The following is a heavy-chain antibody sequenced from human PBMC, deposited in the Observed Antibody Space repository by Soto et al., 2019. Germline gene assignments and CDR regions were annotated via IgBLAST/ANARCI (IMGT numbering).Heavy chain of an antibody. V-gene: IGHV4-34*01. CDR3: ARDYGGIRLYYFDY. CDR1: GGSFSGYY. Sequence: QVQLQQWGAGLLKPSETLSLTCAVYGGSFSGYYWSWIRQPPGKGLEWIGEINHSGSTKYNPSLKSRLTLSVDTYKNHFSLKLSSVTAAHTAVYYCARDYGGIRLYYFDYWGQGTLVTVSS. J-gene: IGHJ4*02. D-gene: IGHD4-17*01. CDR2: INHSGST.